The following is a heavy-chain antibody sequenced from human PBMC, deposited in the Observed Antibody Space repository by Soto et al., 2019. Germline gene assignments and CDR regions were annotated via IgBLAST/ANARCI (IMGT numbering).Heavy chain of an antibody. CDR1: GYRFTSYW. D-gene: IGHD2-21*02. V-gene: IGHV5-10-1*01. Sequence: GESLKISCKGSGYRFTSYWISWVRQMPGKGLEWMGRIDPSDSYTTYSPSFQGHVTISADKSISTAYLQWSSLKASDTAMYYCASTAPLKSYFDFWGQGTLVTVSS. CDR3: ASTAPLKSYFDF. CDR2: IDPSDSYT. J-gene: IGHJ4*02.